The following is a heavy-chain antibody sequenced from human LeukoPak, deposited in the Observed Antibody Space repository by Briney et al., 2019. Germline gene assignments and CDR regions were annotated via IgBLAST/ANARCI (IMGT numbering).Heavy chain of an antibody. CDR3: AREKRAFDP. J-gene: IGHJ5*02. Sequence: SETLSLTCTVSGGSISSGGYSWSWIRQHPGKGLEWIGYIYYSGSTYYNPSLKSRVTISVDTSKNQFSLKLSSVTAADTAVYYCAREKRAFDPWGQGTLVTVSS. CDR1: GGSISSGGYS. CDR2: IYYSGST. V-gene: IGHV4-31*03.